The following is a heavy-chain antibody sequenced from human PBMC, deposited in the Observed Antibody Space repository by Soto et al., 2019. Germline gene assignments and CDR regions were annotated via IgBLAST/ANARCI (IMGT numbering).Heavy chain of an antibody. CDR2: IYSSGST. Sequence: LETLSLTCTVSGGSVSSDTHYWSWIRQPPGKRLEWIGFIYSSGSTNYNPSLKSRVTMSVDTSKNQFSLKLRSVIVADTAVYHWARFVRSRGGTTCYTPADVWGQGTTGTVTS. J-gene: IGHJ6*02. CDR1: GGSVSSDTHY. V-gene: IGHV4-61*01. D-gene: IGHD2-15*01. CDR3: ARFVRSRGGTTCYTPADV.